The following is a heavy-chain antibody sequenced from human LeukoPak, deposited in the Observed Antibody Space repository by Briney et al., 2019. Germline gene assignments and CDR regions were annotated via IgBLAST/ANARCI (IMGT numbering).Heavy chain of an antibody. D-gene: IGHD2-15*01. CDR2: ISYDGSNK. Sequence: PGGSLRLSCAASGFTFSSYAMHWVRQAPGKGLEWVAVISYDGSNKYYADSVKGRFTISRDNSKNTLYLQMNSLRAEDTAVYYCARDDCSGGSCYRDWYYGMDVWGQGTTVTVS. J-gene: IGHJ6*02. V-gene: IGHV3-30-3*01. CDR3: ARDDCSGGSCYRDWYYGMDV. CDR1: GFTFSSYA.